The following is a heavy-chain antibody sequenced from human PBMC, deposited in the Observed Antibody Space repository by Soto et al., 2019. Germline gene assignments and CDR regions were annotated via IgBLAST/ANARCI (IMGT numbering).Heavy chain of an antibody. J-gene: IGHJ3*02. CDR2: ISSSSSTI. V-gene: IGHV3-48*01. D-gene: IGHD3-10*01. CDR1: GFTFSSYS. Sequence: GGSLRLSCAASGFTFSSYSMNWVRQAPGKGLEWVSYISSSSSTIYYADSVKGRFTISRDNAKNSLYLQMNSLRAEDTAVYYCATNYYGSGSYPPDAFDIWGQGTMVTVS. CDR3: ATNYYGSGSYPPDAFDI.